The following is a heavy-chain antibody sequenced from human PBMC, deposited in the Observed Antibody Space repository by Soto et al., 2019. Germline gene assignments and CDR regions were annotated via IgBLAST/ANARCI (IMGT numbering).Heavy chain of an antibody. D-gene: IGHD6-19*01. J-gene: IGHJ5*02. CDR1: GGSINSSSYF. V-gene: IGHV4-39*01. CDR3: ARHYSSGSRNWFDP. CDR2: IYYSGST. Sequence: PSETLSLTCSVSGGSINSSSYFWGWVRQPPGKGLEWIGSIYYSGSTYYNPSLRSRVTISVDTSKNQFSLKVSSVTAADTAVFYCARHYSSGSRNWFDPWGQGTLVTVSS.